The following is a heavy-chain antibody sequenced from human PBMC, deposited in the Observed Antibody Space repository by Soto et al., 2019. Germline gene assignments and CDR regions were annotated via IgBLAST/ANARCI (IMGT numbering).Heavy chain of an antibody. CDR2: VYYSGST. Sequence: SETLSLTCSVSGGSVSSGSYYWNWIRQPPGKALEWIGYVYYSGSTNYNLSLKSRVTISVDRSRNQFSLMLSSVTAADTAVYYCARLTYYDFWSDHDYWGQGTPVTVSS. CDR1: GGSVSSGSYY. J-gene: IGHJ4*02. CDR3: ARLTYYDFWSDHDY. D-gene: IGHD3-3*01. V-gene: IGHV4-61*01.